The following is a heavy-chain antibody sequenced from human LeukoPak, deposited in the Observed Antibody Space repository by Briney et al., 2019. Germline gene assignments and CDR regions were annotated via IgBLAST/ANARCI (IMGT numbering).Heavy chain of an antibody. CDR1: GFTFSNYA. Sequence: PGGSLRLSCAASGFTFSNYAMHWVRQAPGKGLEWVALTSFDGSNQYYADFVKGRFTISKDNSRNTLYLQMNSLKTEDTAVYYCARGSVGTPPPFDFWGQGTLVTVSS. V-gene: IGHV3-30-3*01. CDR2: TSFDGSNQ. CDR3: ARGSVGTPPPFDF. J-gene: IGHJ4*02. D-gene: IGHD2-15*01.